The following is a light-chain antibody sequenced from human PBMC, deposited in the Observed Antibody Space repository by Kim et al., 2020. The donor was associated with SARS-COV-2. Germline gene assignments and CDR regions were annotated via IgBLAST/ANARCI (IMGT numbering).Light chain of an antibody. CDR2: AAS. V-gene: IGKV1-12*01. Sequence: DIQMTQSPSSVSASIGDRVTITCRASQGISSWLAWYQRKPGKAPKLLIYAASTLQSGVPSRFSGGGSGTDFTLTISSLQPEDFATYSCQQGNTFPLTFGGGTKVDIK. J-gene: IGKJ4*01. CDR1: QGISSW. CDR3: QQGNTFPLT.